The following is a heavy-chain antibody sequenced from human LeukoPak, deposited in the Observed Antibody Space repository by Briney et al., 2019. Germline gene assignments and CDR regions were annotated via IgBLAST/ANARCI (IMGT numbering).Heavy chain of an antibody. J-gene: IGHJ4*02. CDR3: AKGPKGYDFWSGYAPLDY. Sequence: GGSLRLSYAASGFTFDDYAMHWVRQAPGKGREWVSLISWDGGSTYYADSVKGRFTISRDNSKNSLYLQMNSLRAEDTALYYCAKGPKGYDFWSGYAPLDYWGQGTLVTVSS. CDR1: GFTFDDYA. V-gene: IGHV3-43D*04. D-gene: IGHD3-3*01. CDR2: ISWDGGST.